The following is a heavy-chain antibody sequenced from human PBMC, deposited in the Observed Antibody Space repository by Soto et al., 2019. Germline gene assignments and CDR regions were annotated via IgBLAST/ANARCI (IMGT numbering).Heavy chain of an antibody. J-gene: IGHJ5*02. V-gene: IGHV3-23*01. Sequence: GGSLRLSCAASGFIFSSYAMSWVRQAPGKGLECVSGISGSGSSTFYADSVKGRFTISRDNSKNTLYLQMNSLRAEDTAIYYCAKDRAVFPAAPPDWFDPWGQGTLVTVSS. D-gene: IGHD2-2*01. CDR3: AKDRAVFPAAPPDWFDP. CDR1: GFIFSSYA. CDR2: ISGSGSST.